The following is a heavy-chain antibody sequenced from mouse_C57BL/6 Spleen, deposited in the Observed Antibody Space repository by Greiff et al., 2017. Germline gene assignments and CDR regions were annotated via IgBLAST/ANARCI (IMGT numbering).Heavy chain of an antibody. D-gene: IGHD2-4*01. CDR2: FHPYNDDT. CDR3: ARSDYDRGAMDY. J-gene: IGHJ4*01. Sequence: QVQLKQSGAELVKPGASVKMSCKASGYTFTTYPLEWMKQTHGKSLEWIGNFHPYNDDTTYNEKFKGKATCTVEKSSSTVYLELSRLTSDDSAVYYCARSDYDRGAMDYWGQGPSVTVSS. V-gene: IGHV1-47*01. CDR1: GYTFTTYP.